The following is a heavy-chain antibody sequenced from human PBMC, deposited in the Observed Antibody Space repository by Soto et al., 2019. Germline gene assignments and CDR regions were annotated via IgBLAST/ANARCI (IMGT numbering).Heavy chain of an antibody. V-gene: IGHV1-69*05. D-gene: IGHD3-10*01. CDR1: GGTFSSYS. Sequence: SVKVSCKASGGTFSSYSISWVRQAPGQGLEWMGGIIPIFGTANYAQKLQGRVTMTTDTSTSTAYMELRSLRSDDTAVYYCARGFTVPPVDYWGQGTLVTV. CDR2: IIPIFGTA. J-gene: IGHJ4*02. CDR3: ARGFTVPPVDY.